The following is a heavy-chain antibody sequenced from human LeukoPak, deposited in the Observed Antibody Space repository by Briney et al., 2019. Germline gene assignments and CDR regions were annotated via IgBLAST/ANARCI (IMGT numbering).Heavy chain of an antibody. Sequence: PSQTLSLTCTVSGGSISSGGYYWSWIRQPPGKGVEWIGYIYHSGSTYYNPSLKSRVTISVDRSKDQFSLKLSSVTAADTAVYYCANSLPGEAAGFDYWGQGTLVTVSS. J-gene: IGHJ4*02. CDR3: ANSLPGEAAGFDY. D-gene: IGHD6-13*01. CDR1: GGSISSGGYY. V-gene: IGHV4-30-2*01. CDR2: IYHSGST.